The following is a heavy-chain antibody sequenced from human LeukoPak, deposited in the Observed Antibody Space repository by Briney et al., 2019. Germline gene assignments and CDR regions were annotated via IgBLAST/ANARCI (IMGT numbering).Heavy chain of an antibody. J-gene: IGHJ4*02. CDR1: GFTFSSYW. CDR2: INADGSTT. D-gene: IGHD1-1*01. V-gene: IGHV3-74*01. CDR3: SRERGDREFDY. Sequence: PGGSLRLSRAASGFTFSSYWMHWVRQAPGKGLVWVSRINADGSTTNYADSVKARFTISRDNSKNTVFLQMDSLRAEDTAQYYCSRERGDREFDYWGQGTLVTVSS.